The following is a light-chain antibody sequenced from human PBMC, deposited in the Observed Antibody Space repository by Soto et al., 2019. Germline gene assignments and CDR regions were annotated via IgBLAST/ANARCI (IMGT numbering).Light chain of an antibody. V-gene: IGLV2-11*01. Sequence: SALTQPRSVSGSPGQSVTISCTGASSVVGGFNYVSWYHQHPGTAPKLMIYDVSKRPSGVPDRFSGSKSGNTASLTISGLQAEDEADYYCCSYAGSYSYVFGTGTKVTVL. CDR1: SSVVGGFNY. CDR3: CSYAGSYSYV. CDR2: DVS. J-gene: IGLJ1*01.